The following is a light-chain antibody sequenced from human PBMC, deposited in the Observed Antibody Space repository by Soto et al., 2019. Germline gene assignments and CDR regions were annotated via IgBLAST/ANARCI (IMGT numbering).Light chain of an antibody. CDR3: SSFTSSTTLI. V-gene: IGLV2-14*03. CDR2: DVS. Sequence: QSALTQPASVSGSPGQSITISCTGTSGDVGAYNYVSWYQQHPGKAPKLMIYDVSNRPSGVSNRFSGSKSGNTASLTISGLQAEDEDDYYCSSFTSSTTLIFGGGTKLTVL. J-gene: IGLJ2*01. CDR1: SGDVGAYNY.